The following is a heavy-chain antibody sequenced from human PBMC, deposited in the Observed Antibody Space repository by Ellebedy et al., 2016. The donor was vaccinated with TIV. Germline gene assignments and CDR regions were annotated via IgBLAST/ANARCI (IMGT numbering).Heavy chain of an antibody. Sequence: GESLKISXAASGFTFSSYAMSWVRQAPGTGLEWVSAISGSGGSTYYADSVKGRFTISRDNSKNTLYLQVNSLRAEDTAVYYCAKDSFGWYGPKVFDYWGQGTLVTVSS. V-gene: IGHV3-23*01. CDR2: ISGSGGST. D-gene: IGHD6-19*01. CDR1: GFTFSSYA. J-gene: IGHJ4*02. CDR3: AKDSFGWYGPKVFDY.